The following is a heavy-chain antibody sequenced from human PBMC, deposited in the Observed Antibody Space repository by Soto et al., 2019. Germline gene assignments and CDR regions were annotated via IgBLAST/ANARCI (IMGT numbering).Heavy chain of an antibody. V-gene: IGHV3-64*01. CDR3: ARGELDDFWSGYTPLYYYYYYYMDV. CDR1: GFTFSSYA. J-gene: IGHJ6*03. Sequence: GGSLRLSCAASGFTFSSYAMHWVRQAPGKGLEYVSAISSNGGSTYYANSVKGRFTISRDNSKNTLYLQMGSLRAEDMAVYYCARGELDDFWSGYTPLYYYYYYYMDVWGKGTTVTVSS. CDR2: ISSNGGST. D-gene: IGHD3-3*01.